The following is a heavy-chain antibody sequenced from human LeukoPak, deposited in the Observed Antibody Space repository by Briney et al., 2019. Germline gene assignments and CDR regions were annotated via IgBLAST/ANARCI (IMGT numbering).Heavy chain of an antibody. J-gene: IGHJ3*02. CDR2: IYYSGST. CDR1: GGSISSGGYY. D-gene: IGHD5-18*01. CDR3: ARDKGYSYGYSGDAFDI. V-gene: IGHV4-61*08. Sequence: PSQTLSLTCTVSGGSISSGGYYWSWIRQHPGKGLEWIGYIYYSGSTNYNPSLKSRVTISVDTSKNQFSLKLSSVTAADTAVYYCARDKGYSYGYSGDAFDIWGQGTMVTVSS.